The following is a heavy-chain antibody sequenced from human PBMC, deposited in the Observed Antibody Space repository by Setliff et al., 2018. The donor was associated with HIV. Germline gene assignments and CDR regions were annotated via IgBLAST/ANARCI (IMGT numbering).Heavy chain of an antibody. CDR2: VSYTGNT. V-gene: IGHV4-31*03. D-gene: IGHD1-26*01. J-gene: IGHJ5*01. CDR3: AREVLPVIGGRGWFDP. Sequence: NPSETLSLTCNVSGGSVINDGYNWCWIRQRPGKGLQWIACVSYTGNTYHNPSLKSRLTILVHTSKSYFSLSLTSVTAADAAVYFCAREVLPVIGGRGWFDPWGQGTLVTVSS. CDR1: GGSVINDGYN.